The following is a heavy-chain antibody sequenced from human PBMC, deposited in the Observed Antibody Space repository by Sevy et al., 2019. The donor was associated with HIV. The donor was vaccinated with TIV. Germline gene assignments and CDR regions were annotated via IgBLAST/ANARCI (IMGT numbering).Heavy chain of an antibody. D-gene: IGHD5-12*01. CDR1: GDSISNYY. J-gene: IGHJ4*02. CDR2: IYYSGFT. V-gene: IGHV4-59*01. Sequence: SETLSLTCTVSGDSISNYYWSWIRQPPGKGLEWIGYIYYSGFTNYNPSLKSRVTISVDTSKNQFSLKQSSVTAADTAVYYCARGIVAYYFDYWGQGTLVTVSS. CDR3: ARGIVAYYFDY.